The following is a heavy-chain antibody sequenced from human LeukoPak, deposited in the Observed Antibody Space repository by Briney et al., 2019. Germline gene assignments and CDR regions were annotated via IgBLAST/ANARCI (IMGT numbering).Heavy chain of an antibody. CDR1: GFTVSDNY. D-gene: IGHD3-22*01. V-gene: IGHV3-23*01. J-gene: IGHJ4*02. CDR3: AKEVPTYYYDSSGYLNS. Sequence: GWSLRLSCAASGFTVSDNYMTWVRQAPGKGLEWVSAISGSGGSTYYADSVKGRFTISRDNSKNTLYLQMNSLRAEDTAVYYCAKEVPTYYYDSSGYLNSWGQGTLVTVSS. CDR2: ISGSGGST.